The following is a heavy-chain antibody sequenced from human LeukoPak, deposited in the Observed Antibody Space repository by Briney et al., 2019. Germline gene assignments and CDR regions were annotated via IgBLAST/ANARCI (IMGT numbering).Heavy chain of an antibody. Sequence: PGGSLRLSCAASGFTFSSYSMNWVRQAPGKGLEWVSSISSSSSYIYYADSVKGRFTISRDNAKNSLYLQMNSLRAEDTAVYYCARVNDILTGYYMGVWGKGTTVTVSS. V-gene: IGHV3-21*01. J-gene: IGHJ6*03. CDR2: ISSSSSYI. D-gene: IGHD3-9*01. CDR1: GFTFSSYS. CDR3: ARVNDILTGYYMGV.